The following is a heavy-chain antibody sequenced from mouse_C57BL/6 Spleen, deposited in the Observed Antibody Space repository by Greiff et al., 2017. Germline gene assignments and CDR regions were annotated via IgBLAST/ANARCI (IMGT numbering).Heavy chain of an antibody. J-gene: IGHJ2*01. CDR1: GFNFKDYY. CDR2: LDPADGDT. D-gene: IGHD2-10*01. CDR3: TTAYYDDY. Sequence: VQLQQSGAELVRPGASVKLSCTASGFNFKDYYMHWVKQRPEQGLEWIGRLDPADGDTEYAPKFQGKATMTADTSSNTAYLQLSSLTSEDTAVYYCTTAYYDDYWGQGTTRTVSS. V-gene: IGHV14-1*01.